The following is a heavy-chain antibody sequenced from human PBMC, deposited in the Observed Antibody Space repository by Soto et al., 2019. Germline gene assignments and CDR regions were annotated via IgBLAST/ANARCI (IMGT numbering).Heavy chain of an antibody. V-gene: IGHV3-30-3*01. J-gene: IGHJ6*02. Sequence: GGSLRLSCAASGFTFSSYAMHWVRQAPGKGLEWVAVISYDGSNKYYADSVKGRFTISRDNSKNTLYLQMNSLRAEDTAVYYCARDGSHYDSSGYYPPEINYYYYYGMDVWGQGTTVTVSS. CDR1: GFTFSSYA. CDR2: ISYDGSNK. CDR3: ARDGSHYDSSGYYPPEINYYYYYGMDV. D-gene: IGHD3-22*01.